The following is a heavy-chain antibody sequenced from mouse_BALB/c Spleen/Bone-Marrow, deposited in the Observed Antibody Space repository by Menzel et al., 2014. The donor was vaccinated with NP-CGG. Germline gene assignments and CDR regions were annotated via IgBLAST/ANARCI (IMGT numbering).Heavy chain of an antibody. Sequence: EVKLVESGGGLVQPGGSLKLSCAASGFDFSGFWMGWVRQDPGKGLEWIGEINPDSSTINYTPSLKDRFIISRDNAKNTLYLQMSKVRSEDAALYYCARLGYYGGFAYWGQGTLVTVSA. CDR1: GFDFSGFW. D-gene: IGHD2-3*01. J-gene: IGHJ3*01. V-gene: IGHV4-1*02. CDR2: INPDSSTI. CDR3: ARLGYYGGFAY.